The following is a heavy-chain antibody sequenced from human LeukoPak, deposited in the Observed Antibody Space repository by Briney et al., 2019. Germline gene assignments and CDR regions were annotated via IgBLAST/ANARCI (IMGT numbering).Heavy chain of an antibody. CDR2: INHSGST. J-gene: IGHJ3*02. CDR3: ARGRGSGWYLDAFDI. Sequence: SETLSLTCAVYGGSFSGYYWTWIRQPPGKGLEWIGEINHSGSTNYNPSLKSRVTISVDTSNNQFSLKLSSVTAAYTAVYYCARGRGSGWYLDAFDIWGQGTMVTVSS. CDR1: GGSFSGYY. V-gene: IGHV4-34*01. D-gene: IGHD6-19*01.